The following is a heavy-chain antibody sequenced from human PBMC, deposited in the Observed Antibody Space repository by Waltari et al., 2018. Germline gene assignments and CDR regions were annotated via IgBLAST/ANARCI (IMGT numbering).Heavy chain of an antibody. Sequence: EVQLVESGGGLVKPGGSLRLSCAASGFTFSNAWMSWVRQAPGTGLEWVGRIKSKTDGGTTDYAAPVKGRFTISRDDSKNTLYLQMNSLKTEDTAVYYCTTENRGRYFDWTYGMDVWGQGTTVTVSS. D-gene: IGHD3-9*01. CDR3: TTENRGRYFDWTYGMDV. CDR2: IKSKTDGGTT. J-gene: IGHJ6*02. CDR1: GFTFSNAW. V-gene: IGHV3-15*01.